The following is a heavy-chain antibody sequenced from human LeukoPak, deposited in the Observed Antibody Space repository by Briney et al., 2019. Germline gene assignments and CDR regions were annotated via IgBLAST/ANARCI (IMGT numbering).Heavy chain of an antibody. V-gene: IGHV1-46*01. CDR2: INPSGGST. J-gene: IGHJ3*02. Sequence: GASVKVSCKASGYTFTSYGISWVRQAPGQGLEWMGIINPSGGSTSYAQKFQGRVTMTRDTSTSTVYMELSSLRSEDTAVYYCAQSRGRHAFDIWGQGTMVTVSS. CDR1: GYTFTSYG. CDR3: AQSRGRHAFDI. D-gene: IGHD3-10*01.